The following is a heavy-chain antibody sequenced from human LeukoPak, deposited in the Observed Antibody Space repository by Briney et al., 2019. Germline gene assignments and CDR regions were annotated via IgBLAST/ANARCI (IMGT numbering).Heavy chain of an antibody. Sequence: GGSPRLSCAASGFTFSDFTMNWVRQAPGRGLEWVSYINTGSTTIYYADSVKGRFTTSRDNAKNSLFLQMNSLRAEDTAVYYCARDSNPGYLLTPHDAFGIWGQGTMVTVSS. CDR1: GFTFSDFT. V-gene: IGHV3-48*04. CDR2: INTGSTTI. D-gene: IGHD4-23*01. J-gene: IGHJ3*02. CDR3: ARDSNPGYLLTPHDAFGI.